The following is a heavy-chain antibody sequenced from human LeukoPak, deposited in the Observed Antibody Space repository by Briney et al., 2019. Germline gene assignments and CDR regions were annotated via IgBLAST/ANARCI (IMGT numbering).Heavy chain of an antibody. V-gene: IGHV3-74*01. CDR3: AREWELQPPTYYFDY. J-gene: IGHJ4*02. CDR2: INSDGSTT. Sequence: GGSLRLSCGASGFTFSSYWMHWVRQAPGKGLVWISRINSDGSTTSYADSVKGRFTISRDNAKNTLYLQMNSLRAEDTAVYYCAREWELQPPTYYFDYWGQGTLVTVSS. D-gene: IGHD1-26*01. CDR1: GFTFSSYW.